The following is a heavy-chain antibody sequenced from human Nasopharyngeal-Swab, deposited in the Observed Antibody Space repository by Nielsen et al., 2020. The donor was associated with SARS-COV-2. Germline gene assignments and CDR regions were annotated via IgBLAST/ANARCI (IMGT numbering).Heavy chain of an antibody. D-gene: IGHD1-7*01. J-gene: IGHJ4*02. CDR3: ARLLELPDY. CDR2: VKQDGSEK. Sequence: GGSLRLSCAASGFTFSSYWMNWFRQAPGKGLEWVANVKQDGSEKNYVDSVKGRFTISRDNARNSLYLQMNSLRAEDTAVYYCARLLELPDYWGQGTLVTVSS. CDR1: GFTFSSYW. V-gene: IGHV3-7*02.